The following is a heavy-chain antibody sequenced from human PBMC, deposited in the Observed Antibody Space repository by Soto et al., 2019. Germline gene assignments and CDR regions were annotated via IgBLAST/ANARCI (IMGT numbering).Heavy chain of an antibody. CDR3: ARDVLRFLEWSPRGFDP. J-gene: IGHJ5*02. V-gene: IGHV4-4*07. CDR2: IYTSGST. CDR1: GGSISSYY. D-gene: IGHD3-3*01. Sequence: SSETLSLTCTVSGGSISSYYWSWIRQPAGKGLEWIGRIYTSGSTNYNPSLKSRVTMSVDTSKSQFSLKLSSVTAADTAVYYCARDVLRFLEWSPRGFDPWGQGTLVTVSS.